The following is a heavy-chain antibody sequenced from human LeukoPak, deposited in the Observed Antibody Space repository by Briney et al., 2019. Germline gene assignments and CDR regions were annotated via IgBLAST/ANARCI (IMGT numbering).Heavy chain of an antibody. Sequence: SETLSLTCTVSGGSISSYYWSWMRQPPGKGLEWIGYIYYSGSTNYDPSLKSRVTISVDTSKNQFSLKLSSVTAADTAVYYCASSGNYNWFDPWGQGTLVTVSS. CDR1: GGSISSYY. CDR3: ASSGNYNWFDP. D-gene: IGHD1-1*01. V-gene: IGHV4-59*01. CDR2: IYYSGST. J-gene: IGHJ5*02.